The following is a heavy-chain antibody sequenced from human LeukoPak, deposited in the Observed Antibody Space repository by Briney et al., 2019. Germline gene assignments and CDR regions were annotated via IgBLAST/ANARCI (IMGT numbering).Heavy chain of an antibody. Sequence: GGSLRLSCAASGFSFSSYAMSWVRQAPGKGLEWVSAISGSGDSTYYADSVKGRFTISRDSSKNTLYLQMNSLRAEDTAVYYCAKDQLAHYYGSGSFYGYWGQGTLVTVSS. CDR1: GFSFSSYA. D-gene: IGHD3-10*01. CDR3: AKDQLAHYYGSGSFYGY. CDR2: ISGSGDST. J-gene: IGHJ4*02. V-gene: IGHV3-23*01.